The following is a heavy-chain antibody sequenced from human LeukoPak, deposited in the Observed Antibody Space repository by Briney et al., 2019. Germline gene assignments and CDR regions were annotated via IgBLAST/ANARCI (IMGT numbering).Heavy chain of an antibody. CDR1: GFTFSSYW. D-gene: IGHD3-22*01. J-gene: IGHJ4*02. Sequence: GGSLRLSCAASGFTFSSYWMSWVRQAPGKGLEWGANIKQDGSEKYYVDSVKGRFTISRDNAKISLYLQMNSLRAEDTAVYYCARDYDYYDSSGYLTHFDYWGQGTLVTVSS. CDR3: ARDYDYYDSSGYLTHFDY. CDR2: IKQDGSEK. V-gene: IGHV3-7*01.